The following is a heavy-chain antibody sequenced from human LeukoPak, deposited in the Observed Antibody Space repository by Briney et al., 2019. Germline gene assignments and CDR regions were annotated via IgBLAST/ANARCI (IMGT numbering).Heavy chain of an antibody. J-gene: IGHJ4*02. CDR2: ISYDGSNK. CDR1: GFTFSSYG. CDR3: AKADDYGDPHFDY. D-gene: IGHD4-17*01. Sequence: GGTLRLSCAASGFTFSSYGMNWVRQAPGKGLEWVAVISYDGSNKYYADSVKGRFTISRDNSKNTLYLQMNSLRAEDTAVYYCAKADDYGDPHFDYWGQGTLVTVSS. V-gene: IGHV3-30*18.